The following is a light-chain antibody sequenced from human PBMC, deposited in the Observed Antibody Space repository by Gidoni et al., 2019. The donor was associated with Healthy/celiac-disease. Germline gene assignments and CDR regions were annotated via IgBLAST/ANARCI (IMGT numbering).Light chain of an antibody. J-gene: IGLJ2*01. CDR3: SSYTSSSTPVV. CDR2: DVS. CDR1: SSDVGGYNY. Sequence: QSALTQPASVSGSPGQSITLSCTGTSSDVGGYNYVSWYHQHPGKAPKLMIYDVSNRPSGVSNRFSGSKSGNTASLTISGLQAEDEADYYCSSYTSSSTPVVFGGGTKLTVL. V-gene: IGLV2-14*01.